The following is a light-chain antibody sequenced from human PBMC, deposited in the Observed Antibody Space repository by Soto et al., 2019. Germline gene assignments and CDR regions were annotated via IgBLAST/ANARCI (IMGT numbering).Light chain of an antibody. J-gene: IGKJ1*01. CDR2: DTS. V-gene: IGKV3-20*01. Sequence: EIVLTQSPGTLSLSPGERATLSCRASQSVSSSYLAWYQQKPGQAPRLLIYDTSSRATGIPDRFSGSGSGADFTLAISRLEPEDVADYYCQQCGSSPSFGQGTKVELK. CDR3: QQCGSSPS. CDR1: QSVSSSY.